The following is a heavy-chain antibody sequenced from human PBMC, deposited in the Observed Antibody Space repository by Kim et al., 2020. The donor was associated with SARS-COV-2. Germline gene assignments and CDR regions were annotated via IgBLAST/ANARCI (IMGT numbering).Heavy chain of an antibody. D-gene: IGHD3-16*02. CDR2: INTDTGNP. J-gene: IGHJ4*02. Sequence: ASVKVSCKASGYTFTNNAISWVRQAPGQGLEWMGWINTDTGNPTYAQAFTRRFVFSVDTSVTTAYLQISSLEAEDTALYYCARAIWGTYRYTDYWGQGTL. V-gene: IGHV7-4-1*02. CDR1: GYTFTNNA. CDR3: ARAIWGTYRYTDY.